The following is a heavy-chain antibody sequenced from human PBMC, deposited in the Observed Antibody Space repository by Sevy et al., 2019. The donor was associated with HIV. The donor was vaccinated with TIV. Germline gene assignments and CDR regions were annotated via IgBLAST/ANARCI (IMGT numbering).Heavy chain of an antibody. J-gene: IGHJ3*02. CDR1: GGSISSYY. CDR2: IYYSGST. D-gene: IGHD3-9*01. V-gene: IGHV4-59*01. Sequence: SETLSLTCTVSGGSISSYYWSWIRQPPGKGLEWIGYIYYSGSTNYNPSLKSRVTISVDTSKNQFSLKRSSVTAADTAVYYCARGYRYYDILTGYFAFDIWGQGTMVTVSS. CDR3: ARGYRYYDILTGYFAFDI.